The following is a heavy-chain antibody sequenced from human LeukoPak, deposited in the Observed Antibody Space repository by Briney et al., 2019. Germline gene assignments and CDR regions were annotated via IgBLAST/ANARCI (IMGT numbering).Heavy chain of an antibody. CDR3: VRDVEELVT. CDR2: IYYSGNT. V-gene: IGHV4-30-4*07. CDR1: GDSISSVDYS. J-gene: IGHJ5*02. D-gene: IGHD1/OR15-1a*01. Sequence: PSETLSLTCAVSGDSISSVDYSWNWIRQPPGKGLEWIGFIYYSGNTYYNPSLKSRVTISLDTSKNQFSLKLSSVTAADTAVYYCVRDVEELVTWGQGTLVTVSS.